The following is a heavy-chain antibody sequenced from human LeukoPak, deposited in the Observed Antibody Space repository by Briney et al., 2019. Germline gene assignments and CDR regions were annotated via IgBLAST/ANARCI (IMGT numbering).Heavy chain of an antibody. CDR1: AFTLSNYA. V-gene: IGHV3-74*01. CDR2: VNSDGSST. J-gene: IGHJ3*02. D-gene: IGHD3-22*01. CDR3: TSLVHYYDGGGMAFDI. Sequence: GGSLRLSCAASAFTLSNYAMHWVRQAPGKGLVWVSRVNSDGSSTIYADSVRGRFTVSRDNAKNMVYLQMNSLRAEDTAVYFCTSLVHYYDGGGMAFDIWGQGTMVTVSS.